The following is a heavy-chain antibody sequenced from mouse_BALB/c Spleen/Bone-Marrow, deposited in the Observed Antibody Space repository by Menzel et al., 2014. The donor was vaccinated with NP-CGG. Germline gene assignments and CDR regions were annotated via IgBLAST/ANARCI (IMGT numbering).Heavy chain of an antibody. CDR1: GYAFTDYL. J-gene: IGHJ2*01. CDR2: INPGSGST. V-gene: IGHV1-54*01. Sequence: QVQLKHSGAELVRPGTPVKVSCKASGYAFTDYLMEWLKQRPGQGLEWIGVINPGSGSTNYNEKFKDKATLTADKSSSTAYMQLSSLTSDDSAVYFCARYDGYFDYWGQGTILTVSS. D-gene: IGHD2-3*01. CDR3: ARYDGYFDY.